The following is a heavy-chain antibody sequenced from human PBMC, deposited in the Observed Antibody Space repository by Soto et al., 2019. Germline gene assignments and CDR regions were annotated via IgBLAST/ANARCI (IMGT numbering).Heavy chain of an antibody. Sequence: QITLKESGPMLVKPTQTLTLTCAYSGFSLTTTRVGVGWIRQPPGKALEWLAVIFWDNDDRHSPPLQSRPTITKDTSNTQVFLTMTDMDPVDTGTSYCTRVVITFGCVLEKDAFDMWGQGTMVTVSS. CDR3: TRVVITFGCVLEKDAFDM. CDR2: IFWDNDD. CDR1: GFSLTTTRVG. V-gene: IGHV2-5*02. J-gene: IGHJ3*02. D-gene: IGHD3-16*02.